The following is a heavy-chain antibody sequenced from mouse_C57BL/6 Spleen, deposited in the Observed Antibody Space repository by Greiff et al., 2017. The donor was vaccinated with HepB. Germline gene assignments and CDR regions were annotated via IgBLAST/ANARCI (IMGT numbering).Heavy chain of an antibody. J-gene: IGHJ1*03. CDR2: IYPSDSET. Sequence: VQLQQPGAELVRPGSSVKLSCKASGYTFTSYWMDWVKQSPGQGLEWIGNIYPSDSETHYNQKFKDKATLTVDKSSSTAYMKLSSLTSEDSAVYYCARALYGNWYFDVWGTGTTVTVSS. V-gene: IGHV1-61*01. D-gene: IGHD2-1*01. CDR3: ARALYGNWYFDV. CDR1: GYTFTSYW.